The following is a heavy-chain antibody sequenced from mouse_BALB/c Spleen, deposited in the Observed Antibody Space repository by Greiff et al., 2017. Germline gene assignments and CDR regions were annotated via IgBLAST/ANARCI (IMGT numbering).Heavy chain of an antibody. CDR2: IDPANGNT. V-gene: IGHV14-3*02. J-gene: IGHJ4*01. CDR3: ARSTNWDAMDY. CDR1: GFNIKDTY. D-gene: IGHD4-1*01. Sequence: VQLQQSGAELVKPGASVKLSCTASGFNIKDTYMHWVKQRPEQGLEWIGRIDPANGNTKYDPKFQGKATITADTSSNTAYLQLSSLTSEDTAVYYCARSTNWDAMDYWGQGTSVTASS.